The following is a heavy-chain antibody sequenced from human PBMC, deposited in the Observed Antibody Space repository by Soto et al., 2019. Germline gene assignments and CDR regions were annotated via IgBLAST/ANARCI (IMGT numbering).Heavy chain of an antibody. CDR1: GFSFSSHW. J-gene: IGHJ4*02. CDR2: ISGDGRTT. D-gene: IGHD2-2*01. CDR3: ARGVPNCSSSSCYFDF. Sequence: RLSCAASGFSFSSHWMNWVRQAPGKGLVWVSRISGDGRTTSHADSVKGRFTISRDNAKNTLYLQVNSLRVEDTAVYYCARGVPNCSSSSCYFDFWGQRILVTVSS. V-gene: IGHV3-74*01.